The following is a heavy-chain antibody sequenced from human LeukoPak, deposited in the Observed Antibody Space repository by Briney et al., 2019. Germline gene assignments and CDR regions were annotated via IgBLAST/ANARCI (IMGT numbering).Heavy chain of an antibody. CDR3: ARGTTVHPNDY. V-gene: IGHV4-59*01. CDR1: GGSISSYY. D-gene: IGHD4-17*01. J-gene: IGHJ4*02. Sequence: SETLSLTCTVSGGSISSYYWSWIRQPPGKGLEWIGYIYYSGSTNYNPSLKSRVTISVDTSKNQFSLKLSSVTAADTAVYYCARGTTVHPNDYWGQGTLVTVSS. CDR2: IYYSGST.